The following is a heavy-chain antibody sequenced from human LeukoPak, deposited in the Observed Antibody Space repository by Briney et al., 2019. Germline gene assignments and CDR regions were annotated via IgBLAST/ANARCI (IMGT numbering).Heavy chain of an antibody. CDR3: ARDRAVPAAKPYYFDY. Sequence: GGSLRLSCAASGFTFSSYAMHWVRQAPGKGLEWVAVISYDGSNKYYADSVKGRFTISRDSSKNTLYLQMNSLRAEDTAVYYCARDRAVPAAKPYYFDYGGQGTLVTVSS. D-gene: IGHD2-2*02. CDR2: ISYDGSNK. J-gene: IGHJ4*02. CDR1: GFTFSSYA. V-gene: IGHV3-30-3*01.